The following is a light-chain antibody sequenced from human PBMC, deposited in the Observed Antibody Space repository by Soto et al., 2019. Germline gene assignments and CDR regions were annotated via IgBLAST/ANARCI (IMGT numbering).Light chain of an antibody. V-gene: IGKV2-24*01. CDR1: QSLVYSDGNTY. Sequence: VMTQTPLSSPVTLGQPASISCRSSQSLVYSDGNTYLSWLQQRPGQPPRLLIYKISNRLSGVPDRFSGSGAGTEFTLKIRRVEAEDVGLYYCMQATQFPWTFGQGTRVEIK. CDR3: MQATQFPWT. CDR2: KIS. J-gene: IGKJ1*01.